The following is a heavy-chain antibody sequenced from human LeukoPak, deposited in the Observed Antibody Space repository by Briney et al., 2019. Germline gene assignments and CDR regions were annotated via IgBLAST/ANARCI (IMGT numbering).Heavy chain of an antibody. Sequence: SETLSLTCAVYGGSFSGYYWSWIRQPPGKGREWFGEIIHSGSTNYNPSLKSRVTISVDTSKNQFSLKLSSVTAADTAVYYCARAASGGMVRGVIISGHFDYWGQGTLVTVSS. CDR2: IIHSGST. J-gene: IGHJ4*02. V-gene: IGHV4-34*12. D-gene: IGHD3-10*01. CDR3: ARAASGGMVRGVIISGHFDY. CDR1: GGSFSGYY.